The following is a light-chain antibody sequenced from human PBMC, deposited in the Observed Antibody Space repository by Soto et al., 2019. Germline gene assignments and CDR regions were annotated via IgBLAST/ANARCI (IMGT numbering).Light chain of an antibody. CDR3: QQYSDCPWT. V-gene: IGKV1-5*03. CDR2: KAS. CDR1: QSISYC. Sequence: DIQMTQSPSTLSASVGDRVTITCRASQSISYCLAWYQQKPGKAPKLLIYKASSLESGVQSRFSGRGSGTEFTLTISSLQPDDFATYYCQQYSDCPWTFGQKTVVDIK. J-gene: IGKJ1*01.